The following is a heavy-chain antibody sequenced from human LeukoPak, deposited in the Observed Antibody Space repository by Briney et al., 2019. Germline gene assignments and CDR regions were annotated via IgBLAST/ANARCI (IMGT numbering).Heavy chain of an antibody. V-gene: IGHV4-39*01. Sequence: PSETLSLTCTVSGGSISSYYWGWIRQPPGKGLEWIGSIYYSGSTYYNPSLKSRVTISVDTSKNQFSLKLSSVTAADTAVYYCARLDSSGYYSSWGQGTLVTVSS. CDR2: IYYSGST. D-gene: IGHD3-22*01. CDR3: ARLDSSGYYSS. J-gene: IGHJ4*02. CDR1: GGSISSYY.